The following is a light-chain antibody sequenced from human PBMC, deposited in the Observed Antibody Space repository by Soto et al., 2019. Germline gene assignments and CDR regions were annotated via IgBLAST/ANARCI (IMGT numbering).Light chain of an antibody. CDR3: QQSFSSRWT. CDR2: AAS. CDR1: ETISTY. Sequence: DVQMTQSPSSLSASVGDRVTITCRASETISTYLNWYRQKPGKAPELLLHAASSLQSGVPSRFSGSGSGTDFTLTISSLQPADFATYYCQQSFSSRWTFGQGTKVEIK. J-gene: IGKJ1*01. V-gene: IGKV1-39*01.